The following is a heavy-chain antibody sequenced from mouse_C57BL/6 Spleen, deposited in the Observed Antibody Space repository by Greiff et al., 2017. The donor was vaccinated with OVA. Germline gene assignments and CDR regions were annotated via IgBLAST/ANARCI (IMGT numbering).Heavy chain of an antibody. D-gene: IGHD1-1*01. CDR2: ISYDGSN. V-gene: IGHV3-6*01. Sequence: EVKLQESGPGLVKPSQSLSLTCSVTGYSITSGYYWNWIRQFPGNKLEWMGYISYDGSNNYNPSLKNRISITRDTSKNQFFLKLNSVTTEDTATYYCAREGGYYGSRRYWYFDVWGTGTTVTVSS. CDR1: GYSITSGYY. J-gene: IGHJ1*03. CDR3: AREGGYYGSRRYWYFDV.